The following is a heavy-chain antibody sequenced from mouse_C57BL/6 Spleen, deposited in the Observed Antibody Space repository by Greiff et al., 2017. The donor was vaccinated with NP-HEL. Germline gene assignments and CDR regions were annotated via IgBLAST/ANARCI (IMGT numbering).Heavy chain of an antibody. CDR3: AREDRLTGTFDY. V-gene: IGHV1-4*01. Sequence: LQESGAELARPGASVKMSCKASGYTFTSYTMHWVKQRPGQGLEWIGYINPSSGYTKYNQKFKDKATLTADKSSSTAYMQLSSLTSEDSAVYYCAREDRLTGTFDYWGQGTTLTVSS. J-gene: IGHJ2*01. D-gene: IGHD4-1*01. CDR2: INPSSGYT. CDR1: GYTFTSYT.